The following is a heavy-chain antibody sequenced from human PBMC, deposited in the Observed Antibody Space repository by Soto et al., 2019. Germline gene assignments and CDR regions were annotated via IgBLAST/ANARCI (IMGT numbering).Heavy chain of an antibody. CDR2: FNAGNGNT. J-gene: IGHJ6*02. Sequence: QVQLVQSGAEVKKPGASVKVSCKASGYTFTSYALHWVRQAPGKRLEWMGWFNAGNGNTKYSQKFQGRVPITSDTSGRTADMELSSLRSEDTAVYYCAREGVAGNEDYYYGLYFWGHGTTVTVSS. CDR3: AREGVAGNEDYYYGLYF. D-gene: IGHD6-13*01. CDR1: GYTFTSYA. V-gene: IGHV1-3*01.